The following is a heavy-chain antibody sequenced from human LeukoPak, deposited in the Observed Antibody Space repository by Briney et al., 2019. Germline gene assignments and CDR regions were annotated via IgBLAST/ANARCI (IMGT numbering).Heavy chain of an antibody. CDR1: GGSISIGGYS. V-gene: IGHV4-30-2*01. CDR2: IYHSGST. J-gene: IGHJ5*02. Sequence: SETLSLTCAVSGGSISIGGYSWSWLRQPPGKGLEWIGYIYHSGSTYYNPSLKSRVTISVDRSKNQFSLKLSSVTAADTAVYYCARGGTSRYTNWFDPWGQGTLVTVSS. CDR3: ARGGTSRYTNWFDP. D-gene: IGHD1-1*01.